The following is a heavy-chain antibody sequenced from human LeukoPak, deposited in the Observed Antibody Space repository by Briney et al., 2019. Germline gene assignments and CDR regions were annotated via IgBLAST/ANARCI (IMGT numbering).Heavy chain of an antibody. CDR3: ARGRDSSGWYPFDY. J-gene: IGHJ4*02. Sequence: SETLSLTCTVSGGSISNYYWNWIRQPAGKGLEWIGRIYTSGSASYNPSLKSRVTISVDTSKNQFSLKLSSVTAADTAVYYCARGRDSSGWYPFDYWGQGTLVTVSS. V-gene: IGHV4-4*07. CDR1: GGSISNYY. D-gene: IGHD6-19*01. CDR2: IYTSGSA.